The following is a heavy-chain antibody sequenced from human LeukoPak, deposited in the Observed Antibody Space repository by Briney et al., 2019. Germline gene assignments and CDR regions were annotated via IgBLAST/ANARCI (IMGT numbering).Heavy chain of an antibody. J-gene: IGHJ2*01. V-gene: IGHV1-69*04. Sequence: ASVKVSCKASGGTFSSYAISWVRQAPGQGLEWMGRIIPMLGIANHAQKFQGRVTITADKSTSTAYMELSSLRSEDTAVYYCARSSASDWYFDLWGRGTLVTVSS. CDR3: ARSSASDWYFDL. CDR2: IIPMLGIA. D-gene: IGHD3-10*01. CDR1: GGTFSSYA.